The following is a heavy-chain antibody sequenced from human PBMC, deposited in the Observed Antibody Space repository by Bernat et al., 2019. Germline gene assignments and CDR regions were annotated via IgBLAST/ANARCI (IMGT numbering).Heavy chain of an antibody. J-gene: IGHJ6*04. CDR3: ARDTPFCGGGCYSRTDV. CDR2: ISSSSRSI. D-gene: IGHD2-21*01. V-gene: IGHV3-21*01. Sequence: EVQLLESGGGLVKPGGSLRLSCAASGFSFSSYSMNWVRQAPGKGLEWVSSISSSSRSIYYADSVKGRFTVSRDNAKNSLYLQMNSLRGEDTAVYFCARDTPFCGGGCYSRTDVWGKGTTVTVSS. CDR1: GFSFSSYS.